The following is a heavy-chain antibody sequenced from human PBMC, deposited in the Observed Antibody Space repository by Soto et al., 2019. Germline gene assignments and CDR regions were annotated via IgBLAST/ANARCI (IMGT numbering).Heavy chain of an antibody. D-gene: IGHD4-4*01. CDR2: ISSDGTDV. Sequence: EVQLVESGGGLVQPGGSLRLSCAASGFTLSSYWMHWVRQAPGRELMWVSRISSDGTDVLHADSVKGRFTISRDNARNTVNLQMTSLRSEDTAVYLCARNQTVPSPSTHESWGQGNLVAVS. CDR3: ARNQTVPSPSTHES. V-gene: IGHV3-74*01. J-gene: IGHJ5*02. CDR1: GFTLSSYW.